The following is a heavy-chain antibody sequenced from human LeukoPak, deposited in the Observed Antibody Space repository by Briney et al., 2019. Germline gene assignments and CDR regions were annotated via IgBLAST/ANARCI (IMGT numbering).Heavy chain of an antibody. CDR2: ISAYNGNA. CDR1: GGTFSSYA. D-gene: IGHD6-19*01. J-gene: IGHJ5*02. Sequence: ASVKVSCKASGGTFSSYAISWVRQAPGQGLEWMGWISAYNGNANYAQKLQGRVTMTTDTSTSTAYMELRSLRSDDTAVYYCARGVYSSGLDPNWFDPWGQGTLVTVSS. CDR3: ARGVYSSGLDPNWFDP. V-gene: IGHV1-18*01.